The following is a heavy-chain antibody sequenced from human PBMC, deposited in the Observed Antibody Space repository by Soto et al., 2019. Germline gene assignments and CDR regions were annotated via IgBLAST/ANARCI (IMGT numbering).Heavy chain of an antibody. CDR1: GFTFSNYA. CDR3: AKERDDLGMVDAFEI. Sequence: EMQLLESGGDLVQPGGSLRLSCAASGFTFSNYAMTWVRQAPGKGLEYVSAISGSGVTTSCPDSMRGRFIISRDNSKNTLFLQMNSLTAEDTALYYCAKERDDLGMVDAFEIWGQGTMVTVSS. D-gene: IGHD3-3*01. V-gene: IGHV3-23*01. J-gene: IGHJ3*02. CDR2: ISGSGVTT.